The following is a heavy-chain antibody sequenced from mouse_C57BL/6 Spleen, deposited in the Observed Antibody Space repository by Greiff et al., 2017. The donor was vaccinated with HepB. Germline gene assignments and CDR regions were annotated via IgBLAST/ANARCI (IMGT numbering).Heavy chain of an antibody. D-gene: IGHD2-3*01. Sequence: QVQLHQPGTELVKPGASVKLSCKASGYTFTSYWMHWVKQRPGQGLEWIGNINPSNGGTNYNEKFKSKATLTVDKSSSTAYMQLSSLTSEDSAVYYCARDDGYYPYYFDYWGQGTTLTVSS. CDR3: ARDDGYYPYYFDY. CDR2: INPSNGGT. J-gene: IGHJ2*01. V-gene: IGHV1-53*01. CDR1: GYTFTSYW.